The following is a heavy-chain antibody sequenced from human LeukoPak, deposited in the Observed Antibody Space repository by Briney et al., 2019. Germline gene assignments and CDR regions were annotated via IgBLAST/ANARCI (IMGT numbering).Heavy chain of an antibody. D-gene: IGHD6-6*01. V-gene: IGHV3-48*04. Sequence: GVTLSLSCAASGFTVSSYSRNWVRQAPGKGLEWVSYISNSSSPIYYADSVKGRFTISRDNAKDSLYLQMNSLRAEDTAVYYCARDTDSSSPSNWFDPWGQGTLVTVSS. CDR2: ISNSSSPI. CDR3: ARDTDSSSPSNWFDP. CDR1: GFTVSSYS. J-gene: IGHJ5*02.